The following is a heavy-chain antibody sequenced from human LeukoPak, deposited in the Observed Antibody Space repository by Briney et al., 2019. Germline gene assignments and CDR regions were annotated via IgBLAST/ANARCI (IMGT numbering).Heavy chain of an antibody. V-gene: IGHV3-48*03. D-gene: IGHD3-10*01. CDR1: GFTFSSYE. CDR2: ISSSGSTI. J-gene: IGHJ6*02. Sequence: PGESLRLSCAASGFTFSSYEMNWVRQAPGKGLEWVSYISSSGSTIYYADSVKGRFTISRDSAKNSLYLQMNSLRAEDTAVYYCARDKAVLLWFGTYGMDVWGQGTTVTVSS. CDR3: ARDKAVLLWFGTYGMDV.